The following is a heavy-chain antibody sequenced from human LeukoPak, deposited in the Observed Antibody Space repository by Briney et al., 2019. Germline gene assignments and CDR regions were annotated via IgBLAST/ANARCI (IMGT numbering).Heavy chain of an antibody. V-gene: IGHV4-31*03. CDR1: GVSISSGGYY. D-gene: IGHD2-15*01. Sequence: SETLSLTCTVSGVSISSGGYYWIWIRQHPGKGLEWIGYIHYSGRTYYNPSLKSRVTISVDTSKNQFSLKLSSVTAADTAVYYCARDDCSGGSCYSDYWGQGTLVTVSS. CDR3: ARDDCSGGSCYSDY. CDR2: IHYSGRT. J-gene: IGHJ4*02.